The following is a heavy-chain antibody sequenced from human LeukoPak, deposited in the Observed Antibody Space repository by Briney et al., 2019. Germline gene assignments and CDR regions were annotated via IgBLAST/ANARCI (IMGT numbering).Heavy chain of an antibody. CDR2: VSHSGST. Sequence: PSETLSLTCTVSGGSVSNTNYYWAWIRQPPGKGLEWIGSVSHSGSTYYNPSLKSRVSTSADTSKNQFSLNLSSVIAAGTAVYYCARGLAAAGTSYFDYWGQGTLVTVSS. CDR3: ARGLAAAGTSYFDY. CDR1: GGSVSNTNYY. J-gene: IGHJ4*02. D-gene: IGHD6-13*01. V-gene: IGHV4-39*01.